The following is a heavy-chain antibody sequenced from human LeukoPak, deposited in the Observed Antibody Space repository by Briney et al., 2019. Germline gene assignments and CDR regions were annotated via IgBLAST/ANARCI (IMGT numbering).Heavy chain of an antibody. CDR2: IYYSGST. V-gene: IGHV4-31*03. CDR1: GGSISSGGYY. D-gene: IGHD1-26*01. CDR3: ARGVSYYRYFDY. J-gene: IGHJ4*02. Sequence: PSETLSLTCTVSGGSISSGGYYWSWIRQHPGKGLEWIGYIYYSGSTYYNPSLKSRVTISVDTSKNQFSLKLSSVTAADTAVYYCARGVSYYRYFDYWGQGTLVTVSS.